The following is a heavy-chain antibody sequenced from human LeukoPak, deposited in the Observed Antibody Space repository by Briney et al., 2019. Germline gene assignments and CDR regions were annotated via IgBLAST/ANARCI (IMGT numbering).Heavy chain of an antibody. Sequence: PGRSLRLSCAASGFIFSSYGMHWVRQAPGKGLEWVAFIRYDGSNKYYADSVKGRFTISRDNSKNTLYLQMNSLRAEDTAVYYCAKVTEYCSSTSCYTYAFDIWGQGTMVTVSS. D-gene: IGHD2-2*02. V-gene: IGHV3-30*02. CDR3: AKVTEYCSSTSCYTYAFDI. CDR1: GFIFSSYG. J-gene: IGHJ3*02. CDR2: IRYDGSNK.